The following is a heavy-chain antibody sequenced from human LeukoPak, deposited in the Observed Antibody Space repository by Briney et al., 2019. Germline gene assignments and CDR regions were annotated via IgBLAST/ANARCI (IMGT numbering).Heavy chain of an antibody. V-gene: IGHV4-30-4*07. D-gene: IGHD2-21*01. J-gene: IGHJ4*02. CDR3: ARSRSRPLLPPLPKSQYYFDY. CDR1: GVAISRGGYA. Sequence: SETLSLTCAVSGVAISRGGYAWNWIRQPPGKGLEWIAYIYHSGTTYYNPSLKSRATISVDTSKNQFSLKLSSVTAADTAVYYCARSRSRPLLPPLPKSQYYFDYWGQGTLVIVSS. CDR2: IYHSGTT.